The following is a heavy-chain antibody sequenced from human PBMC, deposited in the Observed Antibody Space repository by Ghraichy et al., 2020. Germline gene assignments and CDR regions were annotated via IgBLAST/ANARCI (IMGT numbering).Heavy chain of an antibody. Sequence: GGSLRLSCTASGFTFSAYGMLWVRQAPGKGLEWLTFIRYDDTNKSYRDSVKGRFTISRDNSENTLYLQMNSLTPDDTAVYFCAKDISAWGEGVDSWGQGTLVTVSS. CDR3: AKDISAWGEGVDS. CDR1: GFTFSAYG. J-gene: IGHJ4*02. D-gene: IGHD7-27*01. V-gene: IGHV3-30*02. CDR2: IRYDDTNK.